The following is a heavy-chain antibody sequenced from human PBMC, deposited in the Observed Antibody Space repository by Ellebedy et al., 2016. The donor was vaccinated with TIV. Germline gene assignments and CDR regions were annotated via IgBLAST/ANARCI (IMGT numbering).Heavy chain of an antibody. V-gene: IGHV3-49*04. Sequence: GESLKISCAASGFSFSTSVMHWVRRAPGKGLEWVGLIRSHTYGGTTEYAASVKGRFIISRDESKSTANLDLNSLKTEDTAVYYCARDSSGWSRDYWGQGTLVTVSS. CDR1: GFSFSTSV. CDR3: ARDSSGWSRDY. CDR2: IRSHTYGGTT. J-gene: IGHJ4*02. D-gene: IGHD6-19*01.